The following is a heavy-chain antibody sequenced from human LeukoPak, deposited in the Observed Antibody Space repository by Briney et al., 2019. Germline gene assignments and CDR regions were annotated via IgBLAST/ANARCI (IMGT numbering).Heavy chain of an antibody. CDR1: GYSFSSGYY. D-gene: IGHD4-17*01. CDR3: AREGDYYD. J-gene: IGHJ4*02. CDR2: IFHNDNT. V-gene: IGHV4-38-2*02. Sequence: PSETLSLTCAVSGYSFSSGYYWGWVRQPPGKGLERIGSIFHNDNTYYNPSLKSRVIISVDTSKNQFSLNLTSVSAADTAVYYCAREGDYYDWGQGTLVTVSS.